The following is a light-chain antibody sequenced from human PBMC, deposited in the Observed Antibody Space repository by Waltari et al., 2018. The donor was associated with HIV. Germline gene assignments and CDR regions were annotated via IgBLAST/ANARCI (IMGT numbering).Light chain of an antibody. Sequence: QSVLTQPPSVSGAPGQRVTISCTGSSSNIGAGYDVHGYQQLPGTAPKLLINGNINRPSGVSDRFSDFKSGTSASLAITGLQTEDEADYYCQSYDVSLSGSIFGGGTKLTVL. CDR2: GNI. V-gene: IGLV1-40*01. CDR3: QSYDVSLSGSI. CDR1: SSNIGAGYD. J-gene: IGLJ2*01.